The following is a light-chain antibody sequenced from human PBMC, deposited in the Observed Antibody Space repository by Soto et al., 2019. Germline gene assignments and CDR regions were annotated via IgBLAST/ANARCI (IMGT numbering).Light chain of an antibody. V-gene: IGKV3-11*01. Sequence: EIVLTQSPATLSLSPGERATLSCRASQSVSSYSAWYQQKPGQAPRLLIYDASNRATGIPARFSGSGSGTDFTLSGSSLEPEDFAVYYCQQRSNWPPYTFGQGTKLEIK. J-gene: IGKJ2*01. CDR1: QSVSSY. CDR3: QQRSNWPPYT. CDR2: DAS.